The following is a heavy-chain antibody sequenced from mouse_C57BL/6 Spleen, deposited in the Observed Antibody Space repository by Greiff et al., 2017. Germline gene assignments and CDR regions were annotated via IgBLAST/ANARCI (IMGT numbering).Heavy chain of an antibody. CDR1: GFNIKDYY. Sequence: VQLKHSGAELVKPGASVKLSCTASGFNIKDYYMHWVKQRTEQGLEWIGRIDPEDGETKYAQKFQGKATITADTSSNTAYLQLSSLTSEDTAVYYCASYDGSTFAYWGQGTLVTVST. CDR2: IDPEDGET. CDR3: ASYDGSTFAY. V-gene: IGHV14-2*01. J-gene: IGHJ3*01. D-gene: IGHD2-3*01.